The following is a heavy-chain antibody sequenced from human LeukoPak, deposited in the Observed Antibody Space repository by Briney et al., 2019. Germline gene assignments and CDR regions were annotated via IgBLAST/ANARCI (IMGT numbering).Heavy chain of an antibody. D-gene: IGHD6-13*01. CDR3: ARGDGYSSSWYDWFDP. J-gene: IGHJ5*02. CDR2: MNPNSGNT. Sequence: ASVKVSCKASGYTFTSYDINWVRQATGQGLEWMGWMNPNSGNTGYAQKFQGRVTMTRNTSISTAYMELSSLRSEDTAVYYCARGDGYSSSWYDWFDPWGQGTLVTVSS. CDR1: GYTFTSYD. V-gene: IGHV1-8*01.